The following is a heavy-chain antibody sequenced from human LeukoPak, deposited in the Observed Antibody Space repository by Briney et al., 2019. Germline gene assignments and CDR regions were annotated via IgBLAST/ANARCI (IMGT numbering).Heavy chain of an antibody. CDR2: ISAYNGNT. CDR3: ARVLSYGYAFDI. D-gene: IGHD5-18*01. CDR1: GYTLTSYG. J-gene: IGHJ3*02. Sequence: GASVKVSCKASGYTLTSYGISWVRQAPGQGLEWTGWISAYNGNTNYAQKLQGRVTMTTDTSTSTAYMELRSLRSDDTAVYYCARVLSYGYAFDIWGQGTMVTVSS. V-gene: IGHV1-18*01.